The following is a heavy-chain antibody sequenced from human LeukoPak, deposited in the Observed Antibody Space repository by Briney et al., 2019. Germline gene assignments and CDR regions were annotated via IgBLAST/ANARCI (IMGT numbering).Heavy chain of an antibody. CDR1: GFTFSSYS. CDR3: AKDIYPNLKQTENWFDP. CDR2: ISGSSAYI. J-gene: IGHJ5*02. D-gene: IGHD2-2*02. Sequence: GGSLRLSCAASGFTFSSYSMNWVRQAPGKGLEWVSSISGSSAYIYYADSVKGRFTISRDNAENSLYLQMHSLRAEDTALYYCAKDIYPNLKQTENWFDPWGQGTLVTVSS. V-gene: IGHV3-21*04.